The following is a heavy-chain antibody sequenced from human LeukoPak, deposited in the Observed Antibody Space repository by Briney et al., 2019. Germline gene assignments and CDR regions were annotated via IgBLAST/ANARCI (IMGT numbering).Heavy chain of an antibody. V-gene: IGHV1-24*01. J-gene: IGHJ6*03. CDR1: GYTVTELS. D-gene: IGHD3-9*01. CDR3: ARGGEELRYFDWLSHYYYYMDV. CDR2: FHPEDGET. Sequence: GASVKVSCKVSGYTVTELSMHWVRQSPGKGLEWMGGFHPEDGETIYAQKFQGRVTMTEDTSTDTAYMELSSLRSEDTAVYYCARGGEELRYFDWLSHYYYYMDVWGKGTTVTISS.